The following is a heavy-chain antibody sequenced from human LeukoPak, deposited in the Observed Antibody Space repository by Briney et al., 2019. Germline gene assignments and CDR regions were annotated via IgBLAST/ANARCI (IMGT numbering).Heavy chain of an antibody. J-gene: IGHJ4*02. Sequence: GGSLRLSCAASGFTFSSYAMSWVRQAPGKGLEWVSAISGSGGSTYYADSVKGRFTISRDNSKNTLYLQMNSLRAEDTAVYYCAKLGSKATYYYGSSGPFDYWGQGTLVTVSS. CDR1: GFTFSSYA. CDR3: AKLGSKATYYYGSSGPFDY. D-gene: IGHD3-22*01. CDR2: ISGSGGST. V-gene: IGHV3-23*01.